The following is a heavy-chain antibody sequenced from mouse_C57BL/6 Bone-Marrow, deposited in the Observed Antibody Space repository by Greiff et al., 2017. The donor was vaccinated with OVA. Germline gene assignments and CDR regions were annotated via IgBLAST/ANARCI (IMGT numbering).Heavy chain of an antibody. V-gene: IGHV1-85*01. CDR3: ARSGYSDPAWFDY. CDR1: GYTFTSYD. CDR2: IYPRDGST. Sequence: QVHVKQSGPELVKPGASVKLSCKASGYTFTSYDINWVKQRPGQGLAWIGWIYPRDGSTKYNEKFKGKAPLTVDTSSSTAYMELHSLTSEDSAVYFCARSGYSDPAWFDYWGQGTLVTVSA. J-gene: IGHJ3*01. D-gene: IGHD2-13*01.